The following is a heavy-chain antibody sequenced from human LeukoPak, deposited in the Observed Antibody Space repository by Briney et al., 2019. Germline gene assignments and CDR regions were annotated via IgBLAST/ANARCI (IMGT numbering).Heavy chain of an antibody. D-gene: IGHD1-26*01. J-gene: IGHJ4*02. V-gene: IGHV6-1*01. Sequence: SQTLSLTCAISGDSVSSNSAAWTWIRQSPSRGLEWLGRTYYRSKWYTDYAVSVTSRITINPDTSKNQFSLQLNSVTPEVTAVYYCARARSGSYPDFWGQGTLVTVSS. CDR1: GDSVSSNSAA. CDR3: ARARSGSYPDF. CDR2: TYYRSKWYT.